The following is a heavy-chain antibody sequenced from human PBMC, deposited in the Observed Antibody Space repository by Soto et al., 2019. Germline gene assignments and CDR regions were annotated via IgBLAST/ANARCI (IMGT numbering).Heavy chain of an antibody. CDR2: SSNSGTFS. CDR3: ARSGDNYNRLDY. V-gene: IGHV3-11*06. Sequence: QVQLVESGGGLVKPGGSLRLSCEGSGFTFSDYYISWIRQAPGKGLEWISYSSNSGTFSRYADSVKGRFSIYRENTKNLLYLQMNSLRAEDTAVYYCARSGDNYNRLDYWGQGTPVTVSS. CDR1: GFTFSDYY. D-gene: IGHD1-1*01. J-gene: IGHJ4*02.